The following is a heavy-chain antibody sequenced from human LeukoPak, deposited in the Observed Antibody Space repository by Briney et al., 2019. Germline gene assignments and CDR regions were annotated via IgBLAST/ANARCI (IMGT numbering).Heavy chain of an antibody. J-gene: IGHJ4*02. D-gene: IGHD3-10*01. CDR1: GFAFSTYA. Sequence: PGGSLRLSCAASGFAFSTYAVSWVRQAPGKGLEWVSAISGSGGSTYYADSVKGQFTISRDNSKNTLYLQMNSLRAEDTAVYYCAKESLASGVRGAYDYWGQGTLVTVSS. CDR3: AKESLASGVRGAYDY. V-gene: IGHV3-23*01. CDR2: ISGSGGST.